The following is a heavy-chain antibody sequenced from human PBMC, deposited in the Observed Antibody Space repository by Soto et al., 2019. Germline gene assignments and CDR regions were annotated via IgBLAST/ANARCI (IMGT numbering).Heavy chain of an antibody. V-gene: IGHV4-34*01. Sequence: SETLSLTCAVYGGSFSGYYWSWIRQPPGKGLEWIGEINHSGSTNYNPSLKSRVTISVDTSKNQFSLKLSSVTAADTAVYYCARGKWLPYDYWGQGTLVTVSS. CDR3: ARGKWLPYDY. J-gene: IGHJ4*02. D-gene: IGHD3-22*01. CDR1: GGSFSGYY. CDR2: INHSGST.